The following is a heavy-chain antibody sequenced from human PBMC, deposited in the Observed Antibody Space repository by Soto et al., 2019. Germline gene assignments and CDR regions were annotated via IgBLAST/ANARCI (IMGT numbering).Heavy chain of an antibody. Sequence: PGGFLRLSCSASGFTFIIYAMHWVRQAPGKGLEYVSSISTNGGSTHYADTVKGRFTISRDNSKNTQYLQMSSLRADDTAVYYCVRGEYHYDSSGYYPFDYWGQGTLVTVSS. CDR2: ISTNGGST. CDR3: VRGEYHYDSSGYYPFDY. D-gene: IGHD3-22*01. J-gene: IGHJ4*02. V-gene: IGHV3-64D*06. CDR1: GFTFIIYA.